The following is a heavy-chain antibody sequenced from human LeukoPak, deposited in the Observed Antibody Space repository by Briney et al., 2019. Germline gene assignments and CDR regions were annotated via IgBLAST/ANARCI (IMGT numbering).Heavy chain of an antibody. CDR1: GFTFDDYG. Sequence: GGALRASCGASGFTFDDYGMSWVRQAPGKGLEWGSGFNWNGGSTGYADSVKGRFTISRDNAKNSLYLQMNSLRAEDTALYYCATMRPYNWNYVDGSLDYWGQGTLVTVSS. CDR2: FNWNGGST. V-gene: IGHV3-20*04. CDR3: ATMRPYNWNYVDGSLDY. J-gene: IGHJ4*02. D-gene: IGHD1-7*01.